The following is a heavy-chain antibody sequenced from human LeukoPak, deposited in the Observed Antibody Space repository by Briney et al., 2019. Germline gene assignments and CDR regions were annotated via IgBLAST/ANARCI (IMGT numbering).Heavy chain of an antibody. D-gene: IGHD3-3*01. Sequence: ASVKVSCKASGYTFTGYYMHWVRQAPGQGLEWMGWINPNSGGTNYAQKFQGRVTITRNTSISTAYMELSSLRSEDTAVYYCARESGDLEWGAFDIWGQGTMVTVSS. CDR3: ARESGDLEWGAFDI. CDR1: GYTFTGYY. V-gene: IGHV1-2*02. J-gene: IGHJ3*02. CDR2: INPNSGGT.